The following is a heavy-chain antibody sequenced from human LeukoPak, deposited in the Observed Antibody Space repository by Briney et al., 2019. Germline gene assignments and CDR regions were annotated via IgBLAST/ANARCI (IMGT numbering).Heavy chain of an antibody. CDR3: ARHGGTMVPDYFDY. V-gene: IGHV4-39*01. CDR1: GGSISSSSYY. J-gene: IGHJ4*02. D-gene: IGHD3-10*01. Sequence: SETLSLTCTVSGGSISSSSYYWGWIRQPPGKGLEWIGSIYYSGSTYYNPSLKSRLTISVDTPKNQFSLKLSSVTAADTAVYYCARHGGTMVPDYFDYWGQGTLVTVSS. CDR2: IYYSGST.